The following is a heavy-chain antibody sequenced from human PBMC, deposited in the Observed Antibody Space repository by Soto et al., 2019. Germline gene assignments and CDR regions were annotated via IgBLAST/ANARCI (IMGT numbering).Heavy chain of an antibody. D-gene: IGHD3-10*01. CDR2: IDYRGRA. V-gene: IGHV4-39*01. CDR3: ASHRGVRGWDPDY. CDR1: GGSITTNNHY. J-gene: IGHJ4*02. Sequence: QLQLQESGPGLVKPSETLSLTCTVSGGSITTNNHYWGWIRQPPGKGLGVIGTIDYRGRAYYNPSRKRRVSISVDTSKNQFSLNMSSGTAADTAIYYCASHRGVRGWDPDYWGQGTLVTVSS.